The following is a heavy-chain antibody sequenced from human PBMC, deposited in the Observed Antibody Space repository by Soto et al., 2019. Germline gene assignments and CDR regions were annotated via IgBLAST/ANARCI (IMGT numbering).Heavy chain of an antibody. V-gene: IGHV3-7*05. CDR2: IKPDGSNK. Sequence: GGSLRLSCAASGFTFRNFWMTWVRQAPGKGLEWVATIKPDGSNKYYVDTVKGRFTISRDNAENSLYLQMNSLRAEDTAVFYCVRGHFAMELWGQGTTVTVSS. CDR3: VRGHFAMEL. CDR1: GFTFRNFW. J-gene: IGHJ6*02.